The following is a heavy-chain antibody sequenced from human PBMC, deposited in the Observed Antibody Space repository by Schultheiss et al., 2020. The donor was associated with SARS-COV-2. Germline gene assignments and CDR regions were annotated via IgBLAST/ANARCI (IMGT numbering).Heavy chain of an antibody. Sequence: GGSLRLSCAASGFTFSSYGMHWVRQAPGKGLEWVAVIWYDGSNKYYADSVKGRFTISRDNSKNTLYLQMNSLRAEDTAVYYCARDPSRGLAAPPDDYWGQGTLVTVSS. CDR1: GFTFSSYG. V-gene: IGHV3-33*01. D-gene: IGHD6-6*01. CDR2: IWYDGSNK. CDR3: ARDPSRGLAAPPDDY. J-gene: IGHJ4*02.